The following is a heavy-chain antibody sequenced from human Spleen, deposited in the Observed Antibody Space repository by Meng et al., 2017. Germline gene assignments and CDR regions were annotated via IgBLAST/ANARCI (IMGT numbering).Heavy chain of an antibody. CDR2: IYYSGNT. J-gene: IGHJ5*02. V-gene: IGHV4-39*07. D-gene: IGHD6-19*01. CDR1: DGSVSSSSYY. Sequence: QVPLQQWGAGLVKPSETLTLTCSVSDGSVSSSSYYWAWIRQPPGKGLEWIVTIYYSGNTYYNPSLKSRVTISLDTSKNQFSLKLNSVTAADTAVYYCARSNAVAALSWFDPWGQGPLVTVSS. CDR3: ARSNAVAALSWFDP.